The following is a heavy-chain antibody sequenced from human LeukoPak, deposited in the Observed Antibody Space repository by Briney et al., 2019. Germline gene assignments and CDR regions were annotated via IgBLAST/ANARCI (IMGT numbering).Heavy chain of an antibody. Sequence: GGSLRLSCAASGFTFSSYWMSWVRQAPGKGLEWVANIKQDGSEKYYVDSVKGRFTISRDNAKNTLYLQMNSLRAEDTAVYYCTRGRVVTNFDYWGQGTLVTVSS. CDR1: GFTFSSYW. V-gene: IGHV3-7*01. CDR2: IKQDGSEK. CDR3: TRGRVVTNFDY. J-gene: IGHJ4*02. D-gene: IGHD4-23*01.